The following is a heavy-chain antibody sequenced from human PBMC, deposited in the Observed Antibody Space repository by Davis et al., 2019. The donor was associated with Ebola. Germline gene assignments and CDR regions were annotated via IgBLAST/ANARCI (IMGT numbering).Heavy chain of an antibody. CDR1: GFNFGEYA. Sequence: GGSLRLSCTASGFNFGEYALTWVRQTPRKGLEWVGFIRNKAYGGTTEYAASVKGRFTISRDDSGNIAYLQMNSLKIEDTAVYYCARESGGGIDYWGQATLVTVSS. CDR2: IRNKAYGGTT. D-gene: IGHD1-26*01. V-gene: IGHV3-49*04. J-gene: IGHJ4*02. CDR3: ARESGGGIDY.